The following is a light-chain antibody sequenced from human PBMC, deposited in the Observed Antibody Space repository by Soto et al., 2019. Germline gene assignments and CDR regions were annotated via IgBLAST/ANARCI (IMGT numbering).Light chain of an antibody. CDR2: KAS. CDR3: QQYNSYPWT. J-gene: IGKJ1*01. CDR1: QSISSW. V-gene: IGKV1-5*03. Sequence: DIQMTQSPSTLSASVGDRVTITCRASQSISSWLAWYQQKPGKAPKLLIYKASNLESGVPSRFSGSGSGTEFTLTISSLQPDDFATYYCQQYNSYPWTFVQGTKVEIK.